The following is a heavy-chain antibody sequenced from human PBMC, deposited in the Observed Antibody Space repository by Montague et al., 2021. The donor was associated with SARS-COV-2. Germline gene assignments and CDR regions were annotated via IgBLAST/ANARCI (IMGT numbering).Heavy chain of an antibody. V-gene: IGHV4-34*01. CDR1: GGSFSGYY. J-gene: IGHJ4*02. Sequence: SETLSLTCAVYGGSFSGYYWSWIRQPPGKGLEWIGEINHSGSTNYNPSLKSRVTISVDTFKNQFSLKLSSVTAADTAVYYCARGLAELRYFDWYHYYFDYWGQGTLVTVSS. D-gene: IGHD3-9*01. CDR2: INHSGST. CDR3: ARGLAELRYFDWYHYYFDY.